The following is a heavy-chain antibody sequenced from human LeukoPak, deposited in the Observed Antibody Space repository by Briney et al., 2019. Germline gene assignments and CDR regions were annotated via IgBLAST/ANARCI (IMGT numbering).Heavy chain of an antibody. CDR2: ISYSGTA. CDR3: ARAQRYSYGYFDY. V-gene: IGHV4-59*01. CDR1: GGSFSGYY. D-gene: IGHD5-18*01. J-gene: IGHJ4*02. Sequence: SETLSLTCAVYGGSFSGYYWSWIRQPPGQGLEWIAYISYSGTASYNPSLKSRVTILVDTSKKQFSLKLSSVTAADTAVYYCARAQRYSYGYFDYWGQGSLVTVSS.